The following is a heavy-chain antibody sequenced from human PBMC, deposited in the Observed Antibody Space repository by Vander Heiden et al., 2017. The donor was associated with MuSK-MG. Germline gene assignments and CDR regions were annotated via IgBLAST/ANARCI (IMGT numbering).Heavy chain of an antibody. CDR1: AFPFSSYA. J-gene: IGHJ4*02. D-gene: IGHD6-13*01. CDR3: AKYRIAAAGVDY. CDR2: ISGSGGST. Sequence: EVQLLESGGGLVQPGGSLRLSCAASAFPFSSYAMGWVRQAPGKWLEWVSAISGSGGSTYYADSVKGRFTISRDNSKNTLYLQMNSLRAEDTAVYYCAKYRIAAAGVDYWGQGTLVTVSS. V-gene: IGHV3-23*01.